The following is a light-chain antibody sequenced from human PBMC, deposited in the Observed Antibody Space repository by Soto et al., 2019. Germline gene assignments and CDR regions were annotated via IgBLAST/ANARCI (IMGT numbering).Light chain of an antibody. CDR3: QQYGTSEII. CDR2: DTS. CDR1: QTLSNSF. V-gene: IGKV3-20*01. Sequence: EIVLPQSQCTLSLSPGERSTLSCMASQTLSNSFIAWYQQKPGQAPRLLIYDTSSRATGVPDRYSASGSGTDFTLTISRLEPEDFAVFFCQQYGTSEIIFGQGTRLEIK. J-gene: IGKJ5*01.